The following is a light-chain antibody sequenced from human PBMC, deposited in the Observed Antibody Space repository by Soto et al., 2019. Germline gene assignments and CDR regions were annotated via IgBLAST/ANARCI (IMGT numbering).Light chain of an antibody. CDR2: EGS. Sequence: QSALTQPASVSGSPGQSITISCTGTSSDVGSYNLVSWYQQHPGKAPKLMIYEGSKRPSGVSNRFSGCRSGNTASLTISGLRAADEADYYCCSYAGSSTYVFGTGTKLTVL. CDR3: CSYAGSSTYV. J-gene: IGLJ1*01. V-gene: IGLV2-23*01. CDR1: SSDVGSYNL.